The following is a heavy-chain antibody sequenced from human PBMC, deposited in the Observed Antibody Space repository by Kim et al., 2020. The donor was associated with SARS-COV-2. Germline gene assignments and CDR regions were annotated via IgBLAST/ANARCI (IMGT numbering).Heavy chain of an antibody. D-gene: IGHD3-10*01. CDR3: ARDANRDYYGSGSYTEFDY. J-gene: IGHJ4*02. V-gene: IGHV3-21*01. CDR1: GFTFSSYS. CDR2: ISSSSSYI. Sequence: GGSLRLSCAASGFTFSSYSMNWVRQAPGKGLEWVSSISSSSSYIYYADSVKGRFTISRDNAKNSLYLQMNSLIAEDTAVYYCARDANRDYYGSGSYTEFDYWGQGTLVTVSS.